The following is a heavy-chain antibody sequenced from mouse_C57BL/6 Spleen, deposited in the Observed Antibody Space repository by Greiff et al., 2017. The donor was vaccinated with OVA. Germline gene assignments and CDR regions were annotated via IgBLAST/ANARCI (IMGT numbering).Heavy chain of an antibody. CDR2: IYPSDSET. CDR1: GYTFTSYW. J-gene: IGHJ3*01. Sequence: QVQLQQPGAELVRPGSSVKLSCKASGYTFTSYWMDWVKQRPGQGLEWIGNIYPSDSETHYNQKFKDKATLTVDKSSSTAYMQLSSLTSEDSTVYYCARSAQAFAYWGQGTLVTVSA. V-gene: IGHV1-61*01. CDR3: ARSAQAFAY. D-gene: IGHD3-2*02.